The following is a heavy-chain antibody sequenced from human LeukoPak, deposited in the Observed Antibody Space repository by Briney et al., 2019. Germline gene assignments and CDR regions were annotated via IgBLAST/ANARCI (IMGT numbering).Heavy chain of an antibody. D-gene: IGHD3-10*01. CDR1: GGTFSSYA. J-gene: IGHJ3*02. V-gene: IGHV1-69*05. CDR2: IIPIFGTA. CDR3: ARGSTMGIGTDAFDI. Sequence: GASVKVSCKASGGTFSSYAISWVRQAPGQGLEWMGGIIPIFGTANYAQKFQGRVTITTDESTSTAYMELSSLRSEDTAVYYCARGSTMGIGTDAFDIWGQGTMVTVSS.